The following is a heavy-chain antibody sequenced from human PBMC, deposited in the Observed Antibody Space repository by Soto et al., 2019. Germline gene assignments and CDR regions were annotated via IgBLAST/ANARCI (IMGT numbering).Heavy chain of an antibody. CDR1: GGSISSGGYY. V-gene: IGHV4-31*03. CDR2: IYYSGST. CDR3: ARKSGDWNAFDI. J-gene: IGHJ3*02. Sequence: SETLSLTCTVSGGSISSGGYYWSGIRQHPGKGLGWIGYIYYSGSTYYNPSLKSRVTISVDTSKNQFSLKLSSVTAADTAVYYCARKSGDWNAFDIWGQGTMVTVSS. D-gene: IGHD2-21*02.